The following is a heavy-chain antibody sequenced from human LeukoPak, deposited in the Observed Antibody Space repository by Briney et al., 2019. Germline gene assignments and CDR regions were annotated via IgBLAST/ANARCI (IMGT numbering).Heavy chain of an antibody. CDR1: GYIVPTYV. D-gene: IGHD3-9*01. V-gene: IGHV5-51*01. CDR3: ARTLDALTGIDGFDI. J-gene: IGHJ3*02. Sequence: GLPLKFSCTASGYIVPTYVIGWVRQMPGKRLEWRGSIYPGDSDTRYSPTFQGQVTIPADKSISTGSLQWSRLKASDTVMYDCARTLDALTGIDGFDIWAKGQWSPSLQ. CDR2: IYPGDSDT.